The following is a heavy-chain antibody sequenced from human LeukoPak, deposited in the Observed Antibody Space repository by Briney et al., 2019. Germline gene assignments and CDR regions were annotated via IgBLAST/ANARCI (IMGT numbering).Heavy chain of an antibody. CDR1: GFTLSSYA. CDR3: AKTKDNYYYYGMDV. Sequence: GGSLRLSCAASGFTLSSYAMSWVRQAPGKGLEWASVISGSGGSTYYADSVKGRFTISRDNSKNTLYLQMNSLRAEDTAVYYCAKTKDNYYYYGMDVWGQGTTVTVSS. J-gene: IGHJ6*02. V-gene: IGHV3-23*01. CDR2: ISGSGGST.